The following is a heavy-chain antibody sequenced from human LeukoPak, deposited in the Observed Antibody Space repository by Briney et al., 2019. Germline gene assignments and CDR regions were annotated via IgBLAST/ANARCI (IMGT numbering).Heavy chain of an antibody. D-gene: IGHD5-18*01. CDR3: ARTTEGGYTYGYFYYYYMDV. CDR1: GGSISSYY. CDR2: IHYTGNT. J-gene: IGHJ6*03. Sequence: SETLSLTCTVSGGSISSYYWSWVRQPPGKGLEWIEYIHYTGNTNYNPSLKSRVTISVDTSKNQFSLKLTSVTAADTAVYYCARTTEGGYTYGYFYYYYMDVWGKGTTVTISS. V-gene: IGHV4-59*01.